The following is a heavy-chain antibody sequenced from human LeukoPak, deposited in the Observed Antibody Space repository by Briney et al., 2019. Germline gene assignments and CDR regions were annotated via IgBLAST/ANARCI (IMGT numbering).Heavy chain of an antibody. Sequence: GGSLRLSCAASGFTFSSYWMSWVRQAPGKGLEWVGRIKSKTDGGTTDYAAPVKGRFTISRDDSKNTLYLQMNSLKTEDTAVYYCTTGLWFGEILSDFWGQGTLVTVSS. CDR2: IKSKTDGGTT. CDR3: TTGLWFGEILSDF. D-gene: IGHD3-10*01. CDR1: GFTFSSYW. J-gene: IGHJ4*02. V-gene: IGHV3-15*01.